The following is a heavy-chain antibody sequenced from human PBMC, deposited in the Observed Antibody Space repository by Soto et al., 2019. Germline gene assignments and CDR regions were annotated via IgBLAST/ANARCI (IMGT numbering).Heavy chain of an antibody. CDR2: ISYDGSNK. D-gene: IGHD5-12*01. V-gene: IGHV3-30*18. CDR3: AKEGGYSGYDQPPFDY. CDR1: GFTFSSYG. J-gene: IGHJ4*02. Sequence: QVQLVESGGGVVQPGRSLRLSCAASGFTFSSYGMHWVRQAPGKGLEWVAVISYDGSNKYYADSVKGRFTISRDNSKNTLELQMNSLRAEDTAVYYCAKEGGYSGYDQPPFDYWGQGTLVTVSS.